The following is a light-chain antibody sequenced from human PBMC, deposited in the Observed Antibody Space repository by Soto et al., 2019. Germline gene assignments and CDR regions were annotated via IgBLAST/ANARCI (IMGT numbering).Light chain of an antibody. V-gene: IGKV1-9*01. CDR1: QGIGTY. CDR2: ASS. J-gene: IGKJ5*01. Sequence: IKFTQSPSSLSASVGDRVTVTCRASQGIGTYFVWYQQKSGKAPTVLIYASSTLQTGVPSRFSGSGSRTDFSLTISSLHPEDVATYYCQQYNTYSTFGQGTRLEIK. CDR3: QQYNTYST.